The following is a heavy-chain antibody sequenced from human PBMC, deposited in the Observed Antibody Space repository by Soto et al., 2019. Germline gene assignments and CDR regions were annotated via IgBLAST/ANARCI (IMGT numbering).Heavy chain of an antibody. CDR1: GGSFSGYY. V-gene: IGHV4-34*01. D-gene: IGHD1-26*01. CDR2: INHSGST. J-gene: IGHJ2*01. Sequence: QVQLQQWGAGLLKPSETLSLTCAVYGGSFSGYYWSWIRQPPGQGLEWIGEINHSGSTNYNPSLKSRVTITVDKHKTQFSLKLSSVTAADTAVDYCARGIRRSGSYYWYFDLWGRGTLVTVSS. CDR3: ARGIRRSGSYYWYFDL.